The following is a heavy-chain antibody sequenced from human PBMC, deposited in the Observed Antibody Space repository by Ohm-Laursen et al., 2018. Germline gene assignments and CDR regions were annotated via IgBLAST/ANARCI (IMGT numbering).Heavy chain of an antibody. Sequence: ASVKVSCKASGYTFTGYCMHWVRQAPGQGLEWMGWINPNSGGTNYAQKFQGRVTMTRDTSISTAYMELSRLRSDDTAVYYCARRKQLARNWFDPWGQGTLVTVSS. D-gene: IGHD6-6*01. CDR2: INPNSGGT. CDR3: ARRKQLARNWFDP. J-gene: IGHJ5*02. V-gene: IGHV1-2*02. CDR1: GYTFTGYC.